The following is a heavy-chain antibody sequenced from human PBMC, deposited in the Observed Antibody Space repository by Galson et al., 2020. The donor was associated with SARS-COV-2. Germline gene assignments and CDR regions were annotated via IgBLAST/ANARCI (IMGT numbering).Heavy chain of an antibody. J-gene: IGHJ4*02. D-gene: IGHD1-1*01. CDR3: ARANWFYDY. CDR1: GFTFSNSW. CDR2: INSAGSDT. Sequence: GGSLRLSCAASGFTFSNSWMHWVRQAPGKGLVWVSRINSAGSDTKYADAVKGRFTISRDNAKNTLYLQMNSLTAEDTAVYYCARANWFYDYWGQGVLVTVSS. V-gene: IGHV3-74*01.